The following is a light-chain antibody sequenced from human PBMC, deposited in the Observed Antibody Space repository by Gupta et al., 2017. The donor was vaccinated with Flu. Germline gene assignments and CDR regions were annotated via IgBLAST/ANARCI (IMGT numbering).Light chain of an antibody. J-gene: IGKJ2*01. CDR3: QQSFATPPYT. CDR2: TAS. Sequence: DIQMAQSPSSLSASVGDTVTITCRASQNIKNYLNWYQHKAGEAPKLLIYTASNLQHGVPSRFSGSGSGTDFTLTISSLQPEDFATYFCQQSFATPPYTFGQGTKV. CDR1: QNIKNY. V-gene: IGKV1-39*01.